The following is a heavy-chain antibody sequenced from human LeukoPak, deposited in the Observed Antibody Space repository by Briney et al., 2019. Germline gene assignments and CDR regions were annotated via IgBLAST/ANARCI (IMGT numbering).Heavy chain of an antibody. V-gene: IGHV3-30*02. CDR2: IRYDGTNK. CDR1: GFIFSSYA. Sequence: GGSLRLSCAASGFIFSSYAMHWVRQAPGKGLEWVTFIRYDGTNKYNADSVKGRFTISRDNFNNTLYLQMNSLRAEDTAVYYCAKDLTTVTSGYYMDVWGKGTTVTISS. D-gene: IGHD4-11*01. J-gene: IGHJ6*03. CDR3: AKDLTTVTSGYYMDV.